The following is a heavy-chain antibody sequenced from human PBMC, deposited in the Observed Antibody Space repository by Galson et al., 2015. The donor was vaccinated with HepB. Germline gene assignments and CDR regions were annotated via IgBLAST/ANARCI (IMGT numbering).Heavy chain of an antibody. V-gene: IGHV1-69*13. Sequence: SVKVSCKASGGTFSSYAISWVRQAPGQGLEWMGGIIPIFGTANYAQKFQGRVTITADESTSTAYMELSSLRSEDTAVYYCARQVVPAAIYDYYYYMDVWVKGTTVTVSS. CDR3: ARQVVPAAIYDYYYYMDV. J-gene: IGHJ6*03. CDR2: IIPIFGTA. D-gene: IGHD2-2*02. CDR1: GGTFSSYA.